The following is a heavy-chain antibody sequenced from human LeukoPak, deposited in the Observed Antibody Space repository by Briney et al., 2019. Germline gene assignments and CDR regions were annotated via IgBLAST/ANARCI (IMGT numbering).Heavy chain of an antibody. V-gene: IGHV3-33*06. D-gene: IGHD6-19*01. CDR1: GFSFSTYG. CDR3: AKDHAGGWSGYFDY. J-gene: IGHJ4*02. Sequence: PGRSLRLSCAASGFSFSTYGMHWVRQAPGKGLEWVAVIWHDASAELYGDSVKGRFSISRDDSRNTVYLQMDSMRADDTALYYCAKDHAGGWSGYFDYWGQGTLVTVSS. CDR2: IWHDASAE.